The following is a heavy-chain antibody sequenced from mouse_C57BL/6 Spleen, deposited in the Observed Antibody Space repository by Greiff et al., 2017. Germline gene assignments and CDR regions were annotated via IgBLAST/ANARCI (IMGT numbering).Heavy chain of an antibody. CDR2: IDPEDGDT. CDR3: TTDSSGYGTFFDY. Sequence: VQLKQSGAELVRPGASVKLSCTASGFNIKDYYMHWVKQRPEQGLEWIGRIDPEDGDTEYAPKFQGKATMTADTSSNTAYLQRSSLTSEDTAVYYCTTDSSGYGTFFDYWGQGTTLTVSS. D-gene: IGHD3-2*02. J-gene: IGHJ2*01. V-gene: IGHV14-1*01. CDR1: GFNIKDYY.